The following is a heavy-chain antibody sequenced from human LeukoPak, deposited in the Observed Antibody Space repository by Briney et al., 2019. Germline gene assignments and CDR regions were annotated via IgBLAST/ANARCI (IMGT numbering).Heavy chain of an antibody. CDR1: GGSISSSNW. J-gene: IGHJ4*02. CDR3: ARAGQGGYGELDD. CDR2: IYHSGST. Sequence: PSGTLSLTCAVSGGSISSSNWWSWVRQPPGKGLEWIGEIYHSGSTNYNPSLKSRVTISVDKSKNQFSLKLSSVTAADTAVYYCARAGQGGYGELDDWGQGTLVTVSS. D-gene: IGHD4-17*01. V-gene: IGHV4-4*02.